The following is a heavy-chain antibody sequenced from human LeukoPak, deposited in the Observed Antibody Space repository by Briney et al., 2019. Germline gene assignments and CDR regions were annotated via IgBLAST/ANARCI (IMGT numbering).Heavy chain of an antibody. V-gene: IGHV4-4*07. CDR1: GGSISSYY. Sequence: SETLSLTCTVSGGSISSYYWSWIRQPAGKGLEWIGRIYTSGSTNYNPSLKSQVTMSVDTSKNQFSLKLSSVTAADTAVYYCARAFIDFWSGYSHFDYWGQGTLVTVSS. CDR2: IYTSGST. D-gene: IGHD3-3*01. J-gene: IGHJ4*02. CDR3: ARAFIDFWSGYSHFDY.